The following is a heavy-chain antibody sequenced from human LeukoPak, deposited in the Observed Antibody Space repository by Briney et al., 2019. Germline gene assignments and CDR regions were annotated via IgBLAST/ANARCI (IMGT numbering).Heavy chain of an antibody. D-gene: IGHD3-22*01. J-gene: IGHJ5*02. V-gene: IGHV1-2*02. Sequence: ASVKISCKASGYTFTGYFLHWVRQAPGQGLEWMGWINPNSGGTTFAQKFQGRVTMTRDTSISTAYMELSRLRSDDTAVYYCARVFNYYDTSGYYTWGQGTLVTVSS. CDR2: INPNSGGT. CDR1: GYTFTGYF. CDR3: ARVFNYYDTSGYYT.